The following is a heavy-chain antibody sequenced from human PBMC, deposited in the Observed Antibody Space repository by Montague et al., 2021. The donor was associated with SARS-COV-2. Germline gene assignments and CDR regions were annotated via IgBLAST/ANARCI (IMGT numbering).Heavy chain of an antibody. V-gene: IGHV4-59*02. CDR2: IYDTGII. CDR1: GASVTSES. D-gene: IGHD2-21*01. CDR3: AREREGSDIFDL. Sequence: SKTLSLTCSVSGASVTSESWGWIRQTPGKGLEWIAYIYDTGIIDYHPSRRRRTTIAVDTSKNQLSLKLTSVSAADTAVYFCAREREGSDIFDLWGQGTMVTVSS. J-gene: IGHJ3*01.